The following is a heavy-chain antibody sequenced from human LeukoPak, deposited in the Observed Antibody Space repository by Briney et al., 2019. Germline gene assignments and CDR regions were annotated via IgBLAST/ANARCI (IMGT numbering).Heavy chain of an antibody. D-gene: IGHD1-14*01. Sequence: GASVKVSCKASGYTFTGCYMHWVRQAPGQGLEWMGWINPNSGGTNYAQKFRGWVTMTRDTSISTAYMELSRLRSDDTAVYYCARSTGSSRYDAFDIWGQGTMVTVSS. CDR2: INPNSGGT. CDR1: GYTFTGCY. J-gene: IGHJ3*02. V-gene: IGHV1-2*04. CDR3: ARSTGSSRYDAFDI.